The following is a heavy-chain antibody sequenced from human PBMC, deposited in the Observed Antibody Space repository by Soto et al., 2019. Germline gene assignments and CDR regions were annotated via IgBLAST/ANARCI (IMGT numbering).Heavy chain of an antibody. J-gene: IGHJ6*02. CDR1: GFTFSSYD. V-gene: IGHV3-13*04. Sequence: PGGSLRLSCAASGFTFSSYDMHWVRQATGKGLEWVSAIGTAGDTYYPGSVKGRFTISRENAKNSLYLQMNSLRAGDTAVYYCARAHYDILTGRYPPDYSYGMDVWGQGTTVTLSS. CDR2: IGTAGDT. D-gene: IGHD3-9*01. CDR3: ARAHYDILTGRYPPDYSYGMDV.